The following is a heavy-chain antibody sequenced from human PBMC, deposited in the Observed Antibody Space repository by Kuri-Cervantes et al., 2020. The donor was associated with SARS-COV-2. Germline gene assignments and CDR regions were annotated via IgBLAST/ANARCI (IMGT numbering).Heavy chain of an antibody. Sequence: ASVKVSCKASGYTFTSYYMHWVRQAPGQGLEWMGIINPSGGSTSYAQKFQGRVTMTRDTSTSTVYMELSSLRAEDTALYHCARDWSGWRYGSGSTPFDPWGQGTLVAVSS. V-gene: IGHV1-46*01. J-gene: IGHJ5*02. CDR1: GYTFTSYY. CDR2: INPSGGST. D-gene: IGHD3-10*01. CDR3: ARDWSGWRYGSGSTPFDP.